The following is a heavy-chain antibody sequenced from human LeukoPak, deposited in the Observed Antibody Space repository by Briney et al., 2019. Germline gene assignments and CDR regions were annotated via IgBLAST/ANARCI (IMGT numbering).Heavy chain of an antibody. J-gene: IGHJ4*02. CDR3: ARDIRGYNYGWFDY. Sequence: PSETLSLTCTVSGGSTNSYVWTWIRQPPGKGLEWIGYIYYSGSTKYNPSLKSRVTISLDTSKNQFSLNLSSVTAADTAVYYCARDIRGYNYGWFDYWGQGTLVTVSS. CDR2: IYYSGST. V-gene: IGHV4-59*01. CDR1: GGSTNSYV. D-gene: IGHD5-18*01.